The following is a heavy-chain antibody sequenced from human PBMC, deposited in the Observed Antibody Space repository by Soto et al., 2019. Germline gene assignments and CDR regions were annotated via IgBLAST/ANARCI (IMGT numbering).Heavy chain of an antibody. J-gene: IGHJ4*02. CDR2: INSDGSST. V-gene: IGHV3-74*01. D-gene: IGHD3-10*01. CDR1: GFTFSSYW. Sequence: GGSLRLSCAASGFTFSSYWMHWVRQAPGKGLVWVSRINSDGSSTSYADSVKGRFTISRDNAKNTLYLQMNSLRAEDTAAYYCARGVGITMVRGALDYWGQGTLVTVSS. CDR3: ARGVGITMVRGALDY.